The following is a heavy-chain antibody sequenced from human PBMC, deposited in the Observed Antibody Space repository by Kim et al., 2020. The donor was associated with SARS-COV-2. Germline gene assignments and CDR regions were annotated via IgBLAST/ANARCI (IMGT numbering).Heavy chain of an antibody. CDR1: GFTVSTNY. CDR3: ARGSPWSWFDP. V-gene: IGHV3-53*01. Sequence: GGSLRLSCAASGFTVSTNYMSWVRQAPGKGLEWVSVIYSDETTYYADSVKGRFTISRDNSQNTLYLQMNSLRADDTAVYYCARGSPWSWFDPWGQGTLVTVSS. CDR2: IYSDETT. D-gene: IGHD3-3*01. J-gene: IGHJ5*02.